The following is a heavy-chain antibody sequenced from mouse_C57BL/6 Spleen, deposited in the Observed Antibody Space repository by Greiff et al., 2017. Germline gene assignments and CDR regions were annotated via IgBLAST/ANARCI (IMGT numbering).Heavy chain of an antibody. Sequence: VQGVESGGGLVKPGGSLKLSCAASGFTFSSYAMSWVRQTPEKRLEWVATISDGGSYTYYPDNVKGRFTISRDNAKNNLYLQMSHLKSEDTAMYYCARDRVADYWGQGTTLTVSS. CDR2: ISDGGSYT. D-gene: IGHD1-1*02. V-gene: IGHV5-4*01. J-gene: IGHJ2*01. CDR1: GFTFSSYA. CDR3: ARDRVADY.